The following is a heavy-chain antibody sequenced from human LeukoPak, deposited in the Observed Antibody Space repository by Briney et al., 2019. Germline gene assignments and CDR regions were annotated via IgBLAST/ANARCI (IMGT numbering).Heavy chain of an antibody. J-gene: IGHJ4*02. CDR1: GFTFSSYW. V-gene: IGHV3-74*01. D-gene: IGHD1-7*01. CDR2: IDYDGSIT. Sequence: GGSLRLSCAASGFTFSSYWIHWVRQVPGKGLVWVSRIDYDGSITNYADSVKGRFTISRYNARKTVYLQMNSLRVDDTAVYYCVKDLGGNYDYWGQGTLVTVSS. CDR3: VKDLGGNYDY.